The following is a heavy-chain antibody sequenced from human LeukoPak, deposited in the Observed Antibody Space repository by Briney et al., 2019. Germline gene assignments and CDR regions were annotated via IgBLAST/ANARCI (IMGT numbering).Heavy chain of an antibody. CDR3: AKIHSSGYYSLVYGLDV. V-gene: IGHV3-30-3*02. D-gene: IGHD3-22*01. Sequence: GGSLRLSCAASGFTFENYALHWVRQAPGKGLEWVALISYDGSNKYYGDSVKGRFTISRDNSNNTLYLQMNSLRAEDTAVYYCAKIHSSGYYSLVYGLDVWGQGTTVTVS. CDR2: ISYDGSNK. CDR1: GFTFENYA. J-gene: IGHJ6*02.